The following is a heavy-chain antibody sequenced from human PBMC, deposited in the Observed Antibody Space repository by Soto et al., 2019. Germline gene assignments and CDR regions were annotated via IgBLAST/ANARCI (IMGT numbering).Heavy chain of an antibody. Sequence: GALRLSCAASGFTFSSYAMSWVRQAPGKGLEWVSAISGSGGSTYYADSVKGRFTISRDNSKNTLYLQMNSLRAEDTAVYYCAKAGSSRSAYNYSGMDVWGQGTTVTVYS. CDR3: AKAGSSRSAYNYSGMDV. J-gene: IGHJ6*02. D-gene: IGHD6-6*01. V-gene: IGHV3-23*01. CDR1: GFTFSSYA. CDR2: ISGSGGST.